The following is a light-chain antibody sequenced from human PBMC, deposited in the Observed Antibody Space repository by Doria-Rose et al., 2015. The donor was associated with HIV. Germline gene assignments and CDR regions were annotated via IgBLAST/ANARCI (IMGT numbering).Light chain of an antibody. CDR3: QQYGTSRGT. J-gene: IGKJ5*01. V-gene: IGKV3-20*01. CDR2: DAS. CDR1: QRVKSSY. Sequence: TQSPGTLSLSPGERATLSCRASQRVKSSYLAWYQQKPGQAPRLLIYDASTRATSIPDRFSGSGSGTDFTLTISRLEPEGVAVYYCQQYGTSRGTFGQGTRLEIK.